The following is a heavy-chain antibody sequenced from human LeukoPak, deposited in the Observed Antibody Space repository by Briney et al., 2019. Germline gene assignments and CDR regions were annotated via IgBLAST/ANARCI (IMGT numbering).Heavy chain of an antibody. CDR1: GYTFTGYY. V-gene: IGHV1-2*02. CDR2: INPYSGGT. CDR3: ARDRSGGSASVYY. J-gene: IGHJ4*02. Sequence: ASVKVSCKASGYTFTGYYIHWVRQTPGQGLEWMGWINPYSGGTNYAQKFQVRVTMTRDTSISTAYMELSRLRSDDSAMYYCARDRSGGSASVYYWGQGTLVTVSS. D-gene: IGHD6-13*01.